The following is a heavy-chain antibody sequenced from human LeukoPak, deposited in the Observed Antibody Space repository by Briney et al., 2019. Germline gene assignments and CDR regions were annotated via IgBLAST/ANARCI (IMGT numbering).Heavy chain of an antibody. J-gene: IGHJ4*02. V-gene: IGHV3-30*02. D-gene: IGHD2-2*01. Sequence: PGGSLRLSCTASGFSFSSYWMHWVRQAPGKGLEWVAFIRSDGSIKYYGDSVKGRFTISRDNSKNTLYLQMNSLRAEDTAVYYCAKEDCSSTSCSPDYWGQGTLVTVSS. CDR3: AKEDCSSTSCSPDY. CDR2: IRSDGSIK. CDR1: GFSFSSYW.